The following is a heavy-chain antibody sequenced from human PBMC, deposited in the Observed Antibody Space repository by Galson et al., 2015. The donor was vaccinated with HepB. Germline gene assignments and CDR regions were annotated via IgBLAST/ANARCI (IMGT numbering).Heavy chain of an antibody. V-gene: IGHV3-23*01. CDR1: GFTFSSYA. CDR2: ISGSGGST. CDR3: AKSDYDFWSGYWIS. J-gene: IGHJ4*02. D-gene: IGHD3-3*01. Sequence: SLRLSCAASGFTFSSYAMSWVRQAPGKGLEWVSAISGSGGSTYYADSVKGRFTISRDNSKNTLYLQMNSLRAEDTAVYYCAKSDYDFWSGYWISWGQGTLVTVSS.